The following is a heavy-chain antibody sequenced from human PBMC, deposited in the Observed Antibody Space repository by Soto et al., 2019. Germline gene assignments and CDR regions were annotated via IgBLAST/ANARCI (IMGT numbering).Heavy chain of an antibody. V-gene: IGHV1-69*13. J-gene: IGHJ1*01. CDR1: GGTFSSYA. Sequence: EASVKVSCKASGGTFSSYAISWVRQAPGQGLEWMGGIIPIFGTANYAQKFQGRVTITADESTSTAYMELSSLRSEDTAVYYCASPPRIAVAGDAEYFQHWGQGTLVTVSS. D-gene: IGHD6-19*01. CDR2: IIPIFGTA. CDR3: ASPPRIAVAGDAEYFQH.